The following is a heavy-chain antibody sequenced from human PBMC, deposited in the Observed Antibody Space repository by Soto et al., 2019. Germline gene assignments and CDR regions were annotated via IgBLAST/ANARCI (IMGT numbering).Heavy chain of an antibody. V-gene: IGHV1-69*01. D-gene: IGHD1-26*01. Sequence: QVQLVQSGAEVKKPGSSVKVSCKASGGTFSSYAISWVRQAPGQGLEWMGGIIPIFGTANYARKFQGRVTITADESTSTAYMELSSLRSEDTAVYYCARVEVLELPSRQYYYYYYGMDVWGQGTTVTVSS. CDR1: GGTFSSYA. J-gene: IGHJ6*02. CDR2: IIPIFGTA. CDR3: ARVEVLELPSRQYYYYYYGMDV.